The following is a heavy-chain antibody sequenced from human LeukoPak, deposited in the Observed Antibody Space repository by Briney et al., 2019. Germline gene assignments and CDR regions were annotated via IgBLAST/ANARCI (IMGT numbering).Heavy chain of an antibody. CDR3: AKDHPDRIWL. V-gene: IGHV3-23*01. D-gene: IGHD5-18*01. CDR2: ISDTGGST. Sequence: GGSLRLSCAASGFTFSTYAMYWARQALGKGLEWVSAISDTGGSTYYADSVKGRFTISRDNSKNTLYLQMNSLRAEDTAVYYCAKDHPDRIWLWGQGTLVTVSS. CDR1: GFTFSTYA. J-gene: IGHJ4*02.